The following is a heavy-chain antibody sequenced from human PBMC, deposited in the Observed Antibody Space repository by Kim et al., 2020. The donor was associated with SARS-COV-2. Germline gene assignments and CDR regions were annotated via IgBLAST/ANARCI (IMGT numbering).Heavy chain of an antibody. Sequence: GGSLRLSCAASGFTFSSYAMHWVRQAPGKGLEWVAVVSYDGSKKYYADSAKGRFTISRDNSKNTLYLHMNSLRAEDTAVYYCARELSTGLRVKYYYFVD. CDR2: VSYDGSKK. CDR3: ARELSTGLRVKYYYFVD. D-gene: IGHD7-27*01. J-gene: IGHJ4*01. V-gene: IGHV3-30*04. CDR1: GFTFSSYA.